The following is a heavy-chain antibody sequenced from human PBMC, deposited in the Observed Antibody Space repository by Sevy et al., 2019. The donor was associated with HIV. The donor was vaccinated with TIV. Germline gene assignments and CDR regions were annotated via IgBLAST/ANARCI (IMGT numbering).Heavy chain of an antibody. CDR1: GFSLSNFD. CDR2: IRDDGSDK. V-gene: IGHV3-30*02. CDR3: AKDLAGPGRRYFDY. D-gene: IGHD6-13*01. Sequence: GGSLRLSCTASGFSLSNFDMHWVRQVPGKGLEWVTFIRDDGSDKYYATSVKGRFTISRDDSKNTLYLQMDSLRAEDTAMYYCAKDLAGPGRRYFDYWGQGSLVTVSS. J-gene: IGHJ4*02.